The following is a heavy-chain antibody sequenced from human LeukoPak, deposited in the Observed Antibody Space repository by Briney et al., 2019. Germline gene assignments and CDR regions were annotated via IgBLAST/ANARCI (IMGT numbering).Heavy chain of an antibody. D-gene: IGHD3-10*01. Sequence: KPSETLSLTCTVSGGSISSYYWSWIRQPPGKGLEWIGYIYYSGSTNYNPSLKSRVTISVDTSKNQFSLKLSSVTAADTAVYYCARVTYYYGSGGYYPDYWGQGTLVTVSS. V-gene: IGHV4-59*01. CDR3: ARVTYYYGSGGYYPDY. CDR1: GGSISSYY. CDR2: IYYSGST. J-gene: IGHJ4*02.